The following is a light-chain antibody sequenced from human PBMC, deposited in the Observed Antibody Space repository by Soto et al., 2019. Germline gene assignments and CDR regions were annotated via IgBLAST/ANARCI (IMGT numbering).Light chain of an antibody. CDR2: AAS. Sequence: DIQMTQSPSSVSASVGDRVTITCRASQGISSWLAWYQQKPGKAPKLLIYAASSLQSGVPSRFSGSRSRTYVTLTSSRPPPEDFATYYDQQANSFPLTFCGGTKVEIK. J-gene: IGKJ4*01. V-gene: IGKV1-12*01. CDR3: QQANSFPLT. CDR1: QGISSW.